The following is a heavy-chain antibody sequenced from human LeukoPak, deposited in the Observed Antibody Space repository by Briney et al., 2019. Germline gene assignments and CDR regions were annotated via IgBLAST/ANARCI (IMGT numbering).Heavy chain of an antibody. J-gene: IGHJ4*02. CDR2: ISWNSGSI. Sequence: PGGSLRLSCAASGFTFDDYAMHWVRQAPGKGLEWVSGISWNSGSIGYADSVKGRFTISRDNAKNSLYLQMNSLRAEDTALYYCAKGVSSGYQLIDYWGQGTLVTVSS. V-gene: IGHV3-9*01. CDR1: GFTFDDYA. D-gene: IGHD6-19*01. CDR3: AKGVSSGYQLIDY.